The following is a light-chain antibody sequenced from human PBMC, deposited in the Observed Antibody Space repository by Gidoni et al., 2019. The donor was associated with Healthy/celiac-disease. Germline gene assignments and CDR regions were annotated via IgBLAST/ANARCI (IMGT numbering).Light chain of an antibody. V-gene: IGKV3-11*01. J-gene: IGKJ4*01. CDR3: QQRSNWPS. CDR1: QSVSSY. CDR2: DAS. Sequence: EIVLTQSPATLSLSPGERATLSCRASQSVSSYLAWYQQKPGQAPRLLIYDASNRATGIPARFSGSGSGTDFTLTISSLEPEDFAVYYCQQRSNWPSFGGXTKVEIK.